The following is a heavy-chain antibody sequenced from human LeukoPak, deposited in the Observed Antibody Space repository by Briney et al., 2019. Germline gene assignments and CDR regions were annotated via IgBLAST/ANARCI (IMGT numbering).Heavy chain of an antibody. CDR3: AKDFTVDSSSCFLSQRYYYNGMDV. D-gene: IGHD6-13*01. CDR2: IGWNSGSI. J-gene: IGHJ6*02. Sequence: PGRSLRLSCMASGFTFDDYAMPWVRRAPGKGLGWVSTIGWNSGSIDYAESVKGRFTISRDNAKNSLYLQMNSLRAEDTALYYCAKDFTVDSSSCFLSQRYYYNGMDVWGQGTTVTVSS. CDR1: GFTFDDYA. V-gene: IGHV3-9*01.